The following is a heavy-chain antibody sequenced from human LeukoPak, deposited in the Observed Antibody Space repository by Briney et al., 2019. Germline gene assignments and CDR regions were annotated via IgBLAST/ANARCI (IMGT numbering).Heavy chain of an antibody. CDR1: GGSMSSYY. V-gene: IGHV4-4*07. CDR3: ARDGYSYYYYGMDV. D-gene: IGHD2-15*01. J-gene: IGHJ6*02. Sequence: SETLSLTCTVWGGSMSSYYWSWIRQPAGKGLEWIGRIYTSGSTNYNPSLKSRVTMSVDTSKNQFSLKLSSVTAADTAVYYCARDGYSYYYYGMDVWGQGTTVTVSS. CDR2: IYTSGST.